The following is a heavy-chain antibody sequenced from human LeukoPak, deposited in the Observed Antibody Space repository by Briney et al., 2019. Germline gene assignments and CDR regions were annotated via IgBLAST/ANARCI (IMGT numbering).Heavy chain of an antibody. CDR2: IYTSGST. Sequence: PSETLSLTCTVSGGSISSYYWSWIRQPAGKGLEWIGRIYTSGSTNYNPSLKSRVTISVDTSKNQFSLKLSSVTAADTAVYYCARHLHHFGITGTTWDWWFDPWGQGTLVTVSS. CDR3: ARHLHHFGITGTTWDWWFDP. J-gene: IGHJ5*02. V-gene: IGHV4-4*07. CDR1: GGSISSYY. D-gene: IGHD1-7*01.